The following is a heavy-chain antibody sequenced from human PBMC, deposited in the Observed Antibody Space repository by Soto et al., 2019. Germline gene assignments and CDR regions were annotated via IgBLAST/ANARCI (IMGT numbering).Heavy chain of an antibody. CDR2: IRSKANSYAT. D-gene: IGHD6-6*01. V-gene: IGHV3-73*01. CDR3: TRQYSSSSDLDY. J-gene: IGHJ4*02. Sequence: GGSLRLSCAASGFTFSGSAMHWVRQASGKGLEWVGRIRSKANSYATAYAASVKGRFTISRDDSKNTAYLQMNSLKTEDTAVYYCTRQYSSSSDLDYWGQGTLVTVSS. CDR1: GFTFSGSA.